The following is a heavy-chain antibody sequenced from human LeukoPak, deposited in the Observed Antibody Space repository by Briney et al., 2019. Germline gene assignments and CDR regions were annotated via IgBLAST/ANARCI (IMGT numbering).Heavy chain of an antibody. CDR1: GGSISSYY. CDR2: IYYSGST. V-gene: IGHV4-59*01. D-gene: IGHD1-26*01. Sequence: PSETLSLTCTVSGGSISSYYWSWIRQPPGKGLEWMGYIYYSGSTNYNPSLKSRGTISVDTSKNQCSLKLSSVTAAAPAVYYCARGGFEYSGSYYSWFDPWGQGTLVTVSS. J-gene: IGHJ5*02. CDR3: ARGGFEYSGSYYSWFDP.